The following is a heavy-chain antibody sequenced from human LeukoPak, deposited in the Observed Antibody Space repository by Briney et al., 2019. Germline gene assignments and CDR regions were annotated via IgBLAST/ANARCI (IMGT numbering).Heavy chain of an antibody. J-gene: IGHJ4*02. Sequence: GESLKISCKGSGHSFTSYWIGWVRQMPGKGLEWMGIIYPGDSDTRYSPSFQGQVTISADKSISTAYLQWSSLKASDTAMYYCARLGSDYYDSSGYYYELGYWGQGTLVTVSS. D-gene: IGHD3-22*01. CDR2: IYPGDSDT. CDR1: GHSFTSYW. V-gene: IGHV5-51*01. CDR3: ARLGSDYYDSSGYYYELGY.